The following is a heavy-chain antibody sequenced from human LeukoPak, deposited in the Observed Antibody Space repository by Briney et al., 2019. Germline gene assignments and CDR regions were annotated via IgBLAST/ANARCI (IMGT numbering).Heavy chain of an antibody. CDR1: GFTFSTYW. CDR3: FGIF. Sequence: PGGSLRLSCAASGFTFSTYWLNWARQAPGKGLEWVGNINLDGSETYYVDSVKGRFIISRDNAKNSLYLQMNSLKTEDTAVYYCFGIFWGQGTLVTVSS. CDR2: INLDGSET. D-gene: IGHD1-14*01. J-gene: IGHJ4*02. V-gene: IGHV3-7*01.